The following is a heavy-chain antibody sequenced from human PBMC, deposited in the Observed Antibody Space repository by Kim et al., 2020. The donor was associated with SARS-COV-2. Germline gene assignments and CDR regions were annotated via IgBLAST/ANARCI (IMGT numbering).Heavy chain of an antibody. V-gene: IGHV3-33*01. CDR2: IWYDGSNK. CDR1: GFTLSSYG. Sequence: GGSLRLSCAASGFTLSSYGMHWVRQAPGKGLEWVAVIWYDGSNKYYTDSVKGRLTISRDNSKNTLYLQMNSLRAEDTAVYYCARGLKVTTTLYYYYYGMDVWGPGTTVTVSS. CDR3: ARGLKVTTTLYYYYYGMDV. D-gene: IGHD4-17*01. J-gene: IGHJ6*02.